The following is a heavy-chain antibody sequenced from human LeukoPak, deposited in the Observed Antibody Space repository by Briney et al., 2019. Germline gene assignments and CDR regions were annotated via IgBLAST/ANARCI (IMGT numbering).Heavy chain of an antibody. J-gene: IGHJ4*02. D-gene: IGHD6-13*01. CDR3: ASGLQYSSSWFDFDY. V-gene: IGHV3-30*04. CDR2: ISYDGSNK. Sequence: QPGGSLRLSCAASGFTFSSYAMHWVRQAPGKGLEWVAVISYDGSNKYYADSVKGRFTISRDNSKNTLYLQMNSLRAEDTAVYYCASGLQYSSSWFDFDYWGQGTLVTVSS. CDR1: GFTFSSYA.